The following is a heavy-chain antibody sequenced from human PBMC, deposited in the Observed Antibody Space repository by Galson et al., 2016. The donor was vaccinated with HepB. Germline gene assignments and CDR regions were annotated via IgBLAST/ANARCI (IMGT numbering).Heavy chain of an antibody. CDR2: ISASGGST. J-gene: IGHJ4*02. Sequence: SLRLSCAASGFTFDTYAMSWVHQAPGMGLEWVSAISASGGSTYYADSVKGRFTISRDNSRSTLYLQMKSLRAEDTAVYYCATHDLPRYYFDYWGQGTLVTVSS. D-gene: IGHD2-21*02. V-gene: IGHV3-23*01. CDR1: GFTFDTYA. CDR3: ATHDLPRYYFDY.